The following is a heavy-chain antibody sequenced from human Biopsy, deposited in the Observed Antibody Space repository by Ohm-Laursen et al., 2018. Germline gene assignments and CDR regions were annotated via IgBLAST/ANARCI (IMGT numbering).Heavy chain of an antibody. J-gene: IGHJ4*02. CDR3: ARMPHFDY. D-gene: IGHD2-2*01. Sequence: SETPSLTCTVSRDSISNYYWTWIRQSPGKGLEWIGYIYYTGSTNYNPSVKSRVTISVDTSKNQFSLKLNSVTAADTAVYYCARMPHFDYWGQGILVTVSS. CDR2: IYYTGST. CDR1: RDSISNYY. V-gene: IGHV4-59*01.